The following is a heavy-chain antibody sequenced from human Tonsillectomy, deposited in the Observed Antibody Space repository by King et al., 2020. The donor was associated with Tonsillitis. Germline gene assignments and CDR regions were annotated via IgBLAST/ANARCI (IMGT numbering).Heavy chain of an antibody. J-gene: IGHJ4*02. CDR1: GFTFSNYA. D-gene: IGHD2-2*01. Sequence: VQLVESGGGLVQPGGSLRLSCAASGFTFSNYAMNWVRRTPGKGLEWVAIISGGGDTYYPESVKGRFTISRDNSKNTVYLQMYSLRADDTAVYYCARGAAGSCIGSSCYPLDFWGQGTLVTVSS. CDR2: ISGGGDT. CDR3: ARGAAGSCIGSSCYPLDF. V-gene: IGHV3-23*04.